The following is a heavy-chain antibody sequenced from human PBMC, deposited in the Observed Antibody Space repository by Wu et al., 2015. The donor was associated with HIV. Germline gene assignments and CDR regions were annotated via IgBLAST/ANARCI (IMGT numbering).Heavy chain of an antibody. V-gene: IGHV1-18*01. Sequence: QVQLVQSGAEVKKPGASVKVSCKASGYTITSYGINWVRQAPGQGLEWMGWISVYNGNTNYAQKFQGRVTMTTDTSTSTAYMELRSLRSDDTAVYYCAREIYCSSFSCSNWFDPWGQGTLVTVSS. D-gene: IGHD2-2*01. CDR1: GYTITSYG. J-gene: IGHJ5*02. CDR3: AREIYCSSFSCSNWFDP. CDR2: ISVYNGNT.